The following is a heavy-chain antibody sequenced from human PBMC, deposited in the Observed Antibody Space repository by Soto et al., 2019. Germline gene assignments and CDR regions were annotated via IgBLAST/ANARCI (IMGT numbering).Heavy chain of an antibody. Sequence: GGSLRLSCAAAGISVSNSYMAWVRQAPGKGLEWVSVMYTGGTTFHADSVKGRSTISRDNANNTLDLQLNSLRAEDTAVYYCARADRYFGSFENWGQGTLVTVSS. V-gene: IGHV3-53*01. D-gene: IGHD3-16*01. J-gene: IGHJ4*02. CDR3: ARADRYFGSFEN. CDR2: MYTGGTT. CDR1: GISVSNSY.